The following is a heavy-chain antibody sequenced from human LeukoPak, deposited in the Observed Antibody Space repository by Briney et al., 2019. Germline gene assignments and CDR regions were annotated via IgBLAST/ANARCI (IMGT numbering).Heavy chain of an antibody. CDR1: GFTFSSYA. CDR3: VGGSGWLPDF. D-gene: IGHD6-19*01. V-gene: IGHV3-30-3*01. CDR2: ISYDGSNK. Sequence: RPGGSLRLSCAASGFTFSSYAMHWVRQAPGKGLEWVAVISYDGSNKYYADSVKGRFTISRDNSKNTLYLQMNSLRAEDTAVYYCVGGSGWLPDFWGQGVLVTVSS. J-gene: IGHJ4*02.